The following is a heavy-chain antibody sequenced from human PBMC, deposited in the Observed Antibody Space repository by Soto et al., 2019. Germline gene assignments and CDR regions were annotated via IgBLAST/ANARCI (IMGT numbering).Heavy chain of an antibody. CDR1: GFTFSSYA. Sequence: EVQLLESGGGLVQPGGSLRLSCAASGFTFSSYAMSWVRQAPGKGLEWVSAISGSGGSTYYADSVKGRFTISRDNSKNTLYRQMNSLRAEDTAVYYCARPHPRVYSSSWHYFDYWGQGTLVTVSS. CDR3: ARPHPRVYSSSWHYFDY. V-gene: IGHV3-23*01. J-gene: IGHJ4*02. D-gene: IGHD6-13*01. CDR2: ISGSGGST.